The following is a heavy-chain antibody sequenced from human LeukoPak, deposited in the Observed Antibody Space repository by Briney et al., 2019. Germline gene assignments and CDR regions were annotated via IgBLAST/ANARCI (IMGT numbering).Heavy chain of an antibody. J-gene: IGHJ4*02. V-gene: IGHV3-33*01. D-gene: IGHD3-10*01. CDR1: GSTFSSYG. CDR2: IWYDGSNK. CDR3: ARDEWGYGSGSFDY. Sequence: PGGSLRLSCAASGSTFSSYGMHWVRQAPGKGLEWVAVIWYDGSNKYYADSVKGRFTISRDNSKNTLYLQMNSLRVEDTAVYYCARDEWGYGSGSFDYWGQGTLVTVSS.